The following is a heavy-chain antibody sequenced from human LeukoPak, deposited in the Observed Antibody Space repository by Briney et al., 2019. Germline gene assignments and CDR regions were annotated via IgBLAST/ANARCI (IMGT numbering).Heavy chain of an antibody. CDR3: ARDTGWYTLNDAFDI. D-gene: IGHD6-19*01. CDR2: ISSSSSYI. V-gene: IGHV3-21*01. CDR1: GFTFSSYS. J-gene: IGHJ3*02. Sequence: GGSLRLSCAASGFTFSSYSMNWARQAPGKGLEWVSSISSSSSYIYYADSVKGRFTISRDNAKNSLYLQMNSLRAEDTAVYYCARDTGWYTLNDAFDIWGQGTMVTVSS.